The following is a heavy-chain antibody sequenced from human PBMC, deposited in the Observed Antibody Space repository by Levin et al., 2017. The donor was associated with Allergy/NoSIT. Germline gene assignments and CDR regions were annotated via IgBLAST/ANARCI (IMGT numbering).Heavy chain of an antibody. D-gene: IGHD3-10*01. J-gene: IGHJ5*02. Sequence: SQTLSLTCTVSGGSISSYYWSWIRQPAGKGLEWIGRIYTSGSTNYNPSLKSRVTMSVDTSKNQFSLKLSSVTAADTAVYYCAREVDGSGSYYPNNWFDPWGQGTLVTVSS. V-gene: IGHV4-4*07. CDR2: IYTSGST. CDR1: GGSISSYY. CDR3: AREVDGSGSYYPNNWFDP.